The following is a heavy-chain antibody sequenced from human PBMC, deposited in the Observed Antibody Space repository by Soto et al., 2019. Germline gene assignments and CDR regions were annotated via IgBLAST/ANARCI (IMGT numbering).Heavy chain of an antibody. CDR3: ARSALRMNGMDV. V-gene: IGHV1-69*06. CDR1: GGTFSSYA. D-gene: IGHD2-8*01. J-gene: IGHJ6*02. CDR2: IIPIFGTA. Sequence: SVKVSCKASGGTFSSYAISWVRQAPGQGLEWMGGIIPIFGTANYAQKFQGRVTITADKSTSTAYMELSSLRSEDTAVYYCARSALRMNGMDVWGQGTTVTVS.